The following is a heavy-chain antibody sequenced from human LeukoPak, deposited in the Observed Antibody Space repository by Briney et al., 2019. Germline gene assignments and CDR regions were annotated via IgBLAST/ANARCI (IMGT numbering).Heavy chain of an antibody. J-gene: IGHJ4*02. CDR3: ARDLSGGDYEGY. D-gene: IGHD4-17*01. V-gene: IGHV1-2*06. CDR2: INPNSGGT. Sequence: GASVKVSCKASGYTFTGYYMHWVRQAPGQGPEWMGRINPNSGGTNYAQKFQGRVTMTRDTSISTAYMELSRLRSDDTAVYYCARDLSGGDYEGYWGQGTLVTVSS. CDR1: GYTFTGYY.